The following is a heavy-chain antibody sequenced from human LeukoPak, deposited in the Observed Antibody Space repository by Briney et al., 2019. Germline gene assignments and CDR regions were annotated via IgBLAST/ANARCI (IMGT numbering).Heavy chain of an antibody. Sequence: GGSLRLSCAASGFTFRSYGMHWGRQAPGKGLEGGAVISYDGSNKYYADSVKGRFTISRDNSKNTLYLQMNSLRAEDTAVYYCAKPRDDSSGYPDYWGQGTLVTVSS. V-gene: IGHV3-30*18. J-gene: IGHJ4*02. CDR2: ISYDGSNK. CDR3: AKPRDDSSGYPDY. CDR1: GFTFRSYG. D-gene: IGHD3-22*01.